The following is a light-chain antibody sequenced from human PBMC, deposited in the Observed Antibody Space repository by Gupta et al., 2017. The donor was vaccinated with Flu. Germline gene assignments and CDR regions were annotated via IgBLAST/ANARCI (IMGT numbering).Light chain of an antibody. J-gene: IGLJ3*02. CDR3: ATWDDRLSVWV. CDR1: TSNIGNNY. Sequence: QSVLTQPPSASGTPGQRVSISCSGSTSNIGNNYVHWYQQFPGAAPKLLIYRNNNRPSGVPDRFSGSKSGTSTSLAISGLRSEDEAEYYCATWDDRLSVWVFGGGTKWTVL. V-gene: IGLV1-47*01. CDR2: RNN.